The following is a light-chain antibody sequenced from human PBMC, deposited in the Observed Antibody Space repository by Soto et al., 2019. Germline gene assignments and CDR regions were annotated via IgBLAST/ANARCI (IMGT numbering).Light chain of an antibody. CDR3: QQLKR. V-gene: IGKV1-9*01. J-gene: IGKJ2*01. CDR1: QGISSY. CDR2: AAS. Sequence: DIQLTQSPSFLSASVGDRVTITCRASQGISSYLAWYQQKPGKAPKLLIYAASTLQSGVPSRFSGSGSGTEFTLTISSLQPEDFATYYCQQLKRFGQGTKLEIK.